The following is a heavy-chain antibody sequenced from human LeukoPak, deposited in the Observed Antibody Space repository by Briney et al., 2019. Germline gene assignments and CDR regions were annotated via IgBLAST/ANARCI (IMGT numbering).Heavy chain of an antibody. CDR1: GESFSGYY. Sequence: SETLSLTCAVYGESFSGYYWSWIRQPPGKGLEWIGEINHSGSTNYNPSLKSRVTISVDTSKNQFSLKLSSVTAADTAVYYCARIRRGRGYYGSGSYPGTFDYWGQGTLVTVSS. CDR2: INHSGST. V-gene: IGHV4-34*01. D-gene: IGHD3-10*01. CDR3: ARIRRGRGYYGSGSYPGTFDY. J-gene: IGHJ4*02.